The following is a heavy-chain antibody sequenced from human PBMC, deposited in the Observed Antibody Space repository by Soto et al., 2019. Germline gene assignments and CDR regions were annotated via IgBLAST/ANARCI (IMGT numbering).Heavy chain of an antibody. Sequence: SGPTLVNPAETLTLTCTVSGFSLSNARMGVSWIRQPPGKALEWLAHIFSNDEKSYSTSLKSRLTISKDTSKSQVVLTITNLDPVDTATYYCAQLRAAAGSFTWFDPWGQGTLVTVSS. CDR2: IFSNDEK. J-gene: IGHJ5*02. D-gene: IGHD6-13*01. CDR1: GFSLSNARMG. V-gene: IGHV2-26*01. CDR3: AQLRAAAGSFTWFDP.